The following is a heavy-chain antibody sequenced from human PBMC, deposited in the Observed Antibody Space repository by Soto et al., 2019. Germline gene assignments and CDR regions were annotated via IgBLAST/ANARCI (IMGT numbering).Heavy chain of an antibody. J-gene: IGHJ4*02. Sequence: GGSLRLSCAASGFTFSSYGMHWVRQAPGKGLEWVAVIWYDGSNKYYADSVKGRFTISRDNSKNTLYLQMNSLRAEDTAAYYCARGEWELRYFDYWGQGTLVTVSS. D-gene: IGHD1-26*01. CDR1: GFTFSSYG. V-gene: IGHV3-33*01. CDR3: ARGEWELRYFDY. CDR2: IWYDGSNK.